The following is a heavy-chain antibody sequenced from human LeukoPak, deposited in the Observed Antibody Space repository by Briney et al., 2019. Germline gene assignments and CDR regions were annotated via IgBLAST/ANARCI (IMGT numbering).Heavy chain of an antibody. Sequence: SQTLSLTCAISGDSVSSNSAAWNWIRQSPSRGLEWLGRTYYRSKWYNDYAVSVKSRITINPDTSKNQFSLKLSSVTAADTAVYYCARHDAVDTAMVTGGSSFDYWGQGTLVTVSS. V-gene: IGHV6-1*01. D-gene: IGHD5-18*01. CDR3: ARHDAVDTAMVTGGSSFDY. J-gene: IGHJ4*02. CDR1: GDSVSSNSAA. CDR2: TYYRSKWYN.